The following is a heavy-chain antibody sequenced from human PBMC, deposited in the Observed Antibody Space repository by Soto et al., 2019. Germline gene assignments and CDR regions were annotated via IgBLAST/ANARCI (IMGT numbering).Heavy chain of an antibody. V-gene: IGHV4-59*08. CDR2: IYYSGST. J-gene: IGHJ3*02. CDR1: GGSISSYY. D-gene: IGHD4-17*01. Sequence: QVQLQESGPGLVKPSETLSLTCTVSGGSISSYYWSWIRQPPGKGLEWIGYIYYSGSTNYNPSLKSRVTISVDTSKNQFSLKLSSVTAADTAVYYCARANYYGGNSLGAFDIWGQGTMVTVSS. CDR3: ARANYYGGNSLGAFDI.